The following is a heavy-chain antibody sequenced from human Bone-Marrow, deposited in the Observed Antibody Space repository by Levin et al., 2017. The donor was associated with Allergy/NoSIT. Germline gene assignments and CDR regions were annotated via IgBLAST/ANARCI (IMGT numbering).Heavy chain of an antibody. D-gene: IGHD4-23*01. CDR3: ARGGVGLRSTVVRASNWYFDL. V-gene: IGHV1-69*13. J-gene: IGHJ2*01. CDR2: IIPIFGTA. CDR1: GGTFSSYA. Sequence: WASVKVSCKASGGTFSSYAISWVRQAPGQGLEWMGGIIPIFGTANYAQKFQGRVTITADESTSTAYMELSSLRSEDTAVYYCARGGVGLRSTVVRASNWYFDLWGRGTLVTVSS.